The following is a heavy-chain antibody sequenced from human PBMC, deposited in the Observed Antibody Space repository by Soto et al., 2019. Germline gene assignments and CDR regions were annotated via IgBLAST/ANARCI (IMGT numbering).Heavy chain of an antibody. CDR1: GFTFSSYA. J-gene: IGHJ5*02. CDR2: ISGSGGST. V-gene: IGHV3-23*01. Sequence: EVQLLESGGGLVQPGGSLRLSCAASGFTFSSYAMSWVRQAPGKGLEWVSAISGSGGSTYYADSVKGRFTISRDNSKNTLYLQINSQRAEDTAVYYCAKTAALTLYSSDNWFDPWGQGTLVTVSS. D-gene: IGHD6-25*01. CDR3: AKTAALTLYSSDNWFDP.